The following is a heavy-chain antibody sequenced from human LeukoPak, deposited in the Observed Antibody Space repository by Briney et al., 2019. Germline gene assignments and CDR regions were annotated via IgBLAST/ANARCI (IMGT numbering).Heavy chain of an antibody. CDR1: GGSISSGNYY. CDR2: IYIGGSTNYRSSLNGST. D-gene: IGHD4-17*01. J-gene: IGHJ3*02. CDR3: AREQTTVTTGAFDI. Sequence: TSETLSLTCTVSGGSISSGNYYWSWIRQPAGKGLEWIGRIYIGGSTNYRSSLNGSTNYNPSLKSRVIISLDTSKNQFSLKLSSVTAADTAVYYCAREQTTVTTGAFDIWGQGTMVTVSS. V-gene: IGHV4-61*02.